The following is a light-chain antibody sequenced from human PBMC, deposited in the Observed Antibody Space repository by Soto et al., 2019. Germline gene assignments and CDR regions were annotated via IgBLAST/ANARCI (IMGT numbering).Light chain of an antibody. V-gene: IGKV3-20*01. CDR1: QSVSSSY. Sequence: EIVLTQSPGTLSLSPGERATLSCRASQSVSSSYLAWYQQKPGQAPRLLIYDASRATGIPDRFSGSGSGTDFPLTITRLEPEVVAVYYCQHYGTSALFGPGTKVDI. CDR3: QHYGTSAL. CDR2: DAS. J-gene: IGKJ3*01.